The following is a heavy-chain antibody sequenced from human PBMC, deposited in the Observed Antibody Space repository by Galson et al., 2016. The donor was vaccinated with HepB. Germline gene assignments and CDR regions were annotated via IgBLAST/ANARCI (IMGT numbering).Heavy chain of an antibody. J-gene: IGHJ5*02. CDR3: ARSYYYGSGSNWFDP. V-gene: IGHV3-30*03. CDR1: GFTFSSYG. CDR2: ISYDESNK. D-gene: IGHD3-10*01. Sequence: LRLSCAASGFTFSSYGMHWVRQAPGKGLEWVAFISYDESNKYYVDSVKGRFTISRDNSKNTLSLQMNSLGAEDTATYSCARSYYYGSGSNWFDPWGQGTLVTVSS.